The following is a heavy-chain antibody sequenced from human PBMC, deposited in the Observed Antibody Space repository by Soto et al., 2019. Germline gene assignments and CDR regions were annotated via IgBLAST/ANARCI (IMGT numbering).Heavy chain of an antibody. D-gene: IGHD7-27*01. CDR1: GFSFSISP. J-gene: IGHJ4*02. CDR3: ARDPKTSGGQHWAFNYFDS. Sequence: GGSLRLSCAASGFSFSISPMHWVRQSPGKGPEWVALISYDGTNKFYADSVKGRFTISRDNSKSTLYLQVDSLRPEDAAVYYCARDPKTSGGQHWAFNYFDSWGQGTLVTVSS. CDR2: ISYDGTNK. V-gene: IGHV3-30-3*01.